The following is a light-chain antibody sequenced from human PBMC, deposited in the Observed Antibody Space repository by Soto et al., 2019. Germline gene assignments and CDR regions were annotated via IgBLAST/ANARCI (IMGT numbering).Light chain of an antibody. Sequence: EIVLTQSPGTLSLSPGERATLSCRASQSVRSSYFAWYQQKPGQAPRLLIYGTSKRTTGIPDRFSGSGSGTDFTFTISRLEPEDFAVYYCQQYSGSWTFGQGTKVEIK. V-gene: IGKV3-20*01. J-gene: IGKJ1*01. CDR3: QQYSGSWT. CDR1: QSVRSSY. CDR2: GTS.